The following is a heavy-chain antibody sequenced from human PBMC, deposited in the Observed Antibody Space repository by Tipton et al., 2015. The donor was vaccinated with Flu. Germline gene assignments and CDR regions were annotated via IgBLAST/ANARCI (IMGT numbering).Heavy chain of an antibody. CDR3: ARHKIWLGDLVYFDY. CDR1: GAYITSHY. CDR2: SFYGGSA. Sequence: TLSLTCTVSGAYITSHYWNWIRQTPGKGLEWIGYSFYGGSANYNPSLKGRATVSLDPSMNQFSLRLNSVSAADTAVYYCARHKIWLGDLVYFDYWGQGSLVTVSS. D-gene: IGHD3-10*01. V-gene: IGHV4-59*11. J-gene: IGHJ4*02.